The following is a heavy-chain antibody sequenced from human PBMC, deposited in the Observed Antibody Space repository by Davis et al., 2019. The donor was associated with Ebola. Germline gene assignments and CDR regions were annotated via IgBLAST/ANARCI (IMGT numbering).Heavy chain of an antibody. CDR3: ARQSVEMATISHFDY. Sequence: SETLSLTCTVSGGSISSYYWSWIRQPPGKGLEWIGYIYYSGSTNYNPSLKSRVSISVDTSKNQVSLKLRSATAADTAMYYCARQSVEMATISHFDYWGQGTLVTVSS. V-gene: IGHV4-59*08. J-gene: IGHJ4*02. CDR1: GGSISSYY. CDR2: IYYSGST. D-gene: IGHD5-24*01.